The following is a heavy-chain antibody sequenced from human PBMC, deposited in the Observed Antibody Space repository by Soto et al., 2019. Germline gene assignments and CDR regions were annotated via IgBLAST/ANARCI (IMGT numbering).Heavy chain of an antibody. CDR3: ARAHDSGDVDY. CDR2: MDPNSGHT. CDR1: GYTFTTYH. V-gene: IGHV1-8*01. Sequence: QVKLVQSGTEVREPGASVKVSCKSSGYTFTTYHINWVRQATGQGLEWMGSMDPNSGHTVYAQKFQGRVTMTRSTSISTGYMELSSLISDDTAIYYCARAHDSGDVDYWGQGPLVTVSS. D-gene: IGHD4-17*01. J-gene: IGHJ4*02.